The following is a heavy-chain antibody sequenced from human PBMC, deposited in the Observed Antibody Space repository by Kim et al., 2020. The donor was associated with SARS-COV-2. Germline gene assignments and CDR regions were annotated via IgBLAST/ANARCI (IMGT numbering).Heavy chain of an antibody. V-gene: IGHV4-34*01. D-gene: IGHD3-3*01. J-gene: IGHJ5*02. CDR1: GGSFSGYY. CDR3: ARDNYDFWSGYSWFDP. Sequence: SETLSLTCAVYGGSFSGYYWSWIRQPPGKGLEWIGEINHSGSTNYNPSLKSRVTISVDTSKNQFSLKLSSVTAADTAVYYCARDNYDFWSGYSWFDPWGQGTLVTVSS. CDR2: INHSGST.